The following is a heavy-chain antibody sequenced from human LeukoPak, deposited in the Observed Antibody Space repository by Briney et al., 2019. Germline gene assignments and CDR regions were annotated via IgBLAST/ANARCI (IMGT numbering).Heavy chain of an antibody. CDR3: GAESERWLVRS. D-gene: IGHD6-19*01. V-gene: IGHV4-59*01. Sequence: SETLSLTCTVSGGSISSYYWSWIRQPPGKGLEWIGYIYYSGSTNYNPSLKSRVTISIDTSKNQFSLKLSSVTAADTAVYYCGAESERWLVRSWGQGTLVTVSS. J-gene: IGHJ4*02. CDR1: GGSISSYY. CDR2: IYYSGST.